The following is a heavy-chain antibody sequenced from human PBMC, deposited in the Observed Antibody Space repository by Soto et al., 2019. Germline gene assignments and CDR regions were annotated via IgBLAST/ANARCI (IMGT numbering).Heavy chain of an antibody. CDR3: ARDSGYSYGSLDD. CDR1: GFTFSSYA. CDR2: ISGSGGST. J-gene: IGHJ4*02. V-gene: IGHV3-23*01. Sequence: PGGSLRLSCAASGFTFSSYAMSWVRQAPGKGLEWVSAISGSGGSTYYADSVKGRFTISRDNSKNTLYLQMNSLRAEDTAVYYCARDSGYSYGSLDDWGPRTLVTVSS. D-gene: IGHD5-18*01.